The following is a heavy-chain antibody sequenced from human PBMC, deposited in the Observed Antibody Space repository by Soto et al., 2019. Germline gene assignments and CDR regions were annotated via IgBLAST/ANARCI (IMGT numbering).Heavy chain of an antibody. CDR2: ISYDGSNK. Sequence: QVQLVESGGGVVQPGRSLRLSCAASGFTFSSYGMHWVRQAPGKGLEWVAVISYDGSNKYYADSVKGRFTISRDNSKNTLYLQMNSLRAEDTAVYYCAKDTNRRIPPYYGMDVWGQGTTVTVSS. D-gene: IGHD2-15*01. CDR1: GFTFSSYG. V-gene: IGHV3-30*18. J-gene: IGHJ6*02. CDR3: AKDTNRRIPPYYGMDV.